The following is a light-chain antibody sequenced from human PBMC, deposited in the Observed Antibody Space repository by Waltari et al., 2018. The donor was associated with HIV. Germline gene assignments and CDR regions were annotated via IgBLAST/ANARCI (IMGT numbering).Light chain of an antibody. CDR2: DVS. Sequence: QSALTQPPSVSGSLGQSVTISCTGTSSDVGNYNEVSWYQQSPGTAPKLMIYDVSNRPAGVPDRFSGSKSGNTPSLTISGLQAEDEADYYCSSFTTSITVVFGGGTKLTVL. CDR1: SSDVGNYNE. V-gene: IGLV2-18*02. J-gene: IGLJ2*01. CDR3: SSFTTSITVV.